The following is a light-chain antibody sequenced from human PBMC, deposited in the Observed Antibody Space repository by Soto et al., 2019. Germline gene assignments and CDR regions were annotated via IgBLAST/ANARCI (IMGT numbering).Light chain of an antibody. Sequence: QSVLTQPASVSGSPGQAITIPCTGTNSDVGGYNYVSWYQHHPGKAPKLMIYEVFNRPSGVSSRFSGSKSGSTASLTISGLQAEDEADYYCSSYTTTKTLYVFGTGTKLTVL. V-gene: IGLV2-14*01. J-gene: IGLJ1*01. CDR3: SSYTTTKTLYV. CDR1: NSDVGGYNY. CDR2: EVF.